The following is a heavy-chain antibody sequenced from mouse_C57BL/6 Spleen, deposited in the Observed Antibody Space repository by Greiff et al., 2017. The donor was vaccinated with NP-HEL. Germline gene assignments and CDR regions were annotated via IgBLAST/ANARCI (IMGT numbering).Heavy chain of an antibody. Sequence: EVHLVESGGGLVKPGGSLKLSCAASGFTFSDYGMHWVRQAPEKGLEWVAYISSGSSTIYYADTVKGRFTISRDNAKNTLFLQMTSLRSEDTAMYYCARPAGTWYYAMDYWGQGTSVTVSS. J-gene: IGHJ4*01. D-gene: IGHD4-1*01. CDR3: ARPAGTWYYAMDY. V-gene: IGHV5-17*01. CDR1: GFTFSDYG. CDR2: ISSGSSTI.